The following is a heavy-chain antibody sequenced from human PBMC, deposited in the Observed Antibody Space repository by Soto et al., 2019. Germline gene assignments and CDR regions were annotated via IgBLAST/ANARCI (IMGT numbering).Heavy chain of an antibody. CDR2: FDPEDGET. CDR1: GYTLTELS. Sequence: ASVKVSCKVSGYTLTELSMRWVRQAPGKGLEWMGGFDPEDGETIYAQKFQGRVTMTEDTSTDTAYMELSSLRSEDTAVYYCATDLAGYYGMDVWGQGTTVTVSS. J-gene: IGHJ6*02. CDR3: ATDLAGYYGMDV. V-gene: IGHV1-24*01. D-gene: IGHD3-10*01.